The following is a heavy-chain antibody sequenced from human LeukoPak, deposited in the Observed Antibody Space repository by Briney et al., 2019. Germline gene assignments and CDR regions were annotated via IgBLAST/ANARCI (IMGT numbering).Heavy chain of an antibody. Sequence: GGSLRLSCAASGFSFEDYGIHWVRQVPGKGLEWVSSISWDSGTIDYADSVKGRFTISRVNAKNSLYLQMNSLRAEDTAVYYCAKDSTSARYYYYGMDVWGQGTTVTVSS. CDR1: GFSFEDYG. V-gene: IGHV3-9*01. D-gene: IGHD6-6*01. CDR2: ISWDSGTI. J-gene: IGHJ6*02. CDR3: AKDSTSARYYYYGMDV.